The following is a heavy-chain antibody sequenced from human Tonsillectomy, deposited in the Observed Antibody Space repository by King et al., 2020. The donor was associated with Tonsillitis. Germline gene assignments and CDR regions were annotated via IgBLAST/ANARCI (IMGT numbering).Heavy chain of an antibody. J-gene: IGHJ4*02. V-gene: IGHV3-43*01. CDR1: GSTFDDYT. CDR3: AKAIPGGGSLHY. Sequence: VQLVESGGVVVQPGGSLRLSCAASGSTFDDYTMHWVRQAPGKGLEWVSLISWDGDNTYYADSVKGRFTISRDKSKNSLYLQMNSLRTEDTALYYCAKAIPGGGSLHYWGRGTLVTVSS. CDR2: ISWDGDNT. D-gene: IGHD3-16*01.